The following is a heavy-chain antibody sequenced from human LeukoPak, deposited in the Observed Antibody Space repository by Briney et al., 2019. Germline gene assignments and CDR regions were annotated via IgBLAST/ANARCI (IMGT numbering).Heavy chain of an antibody. CDR1: GFTFSNYA. Sequence: GGSLRLSCAASGFTFSNYAMTWVRQAPGMGLKWVSSISGSGDSTYYADSVKGRFTISRDNSKNTLYLQMDSLRVEDTVIYYCAKVGIAGPSRGGGYLDYWGQGTPVTVSS. CDR2: ISGSGDST. V-gene: IGHV3-23*01. J-gene: IGHJ4*02. CDR3: AKVGIAGPSRGGGYLDY. D-gene: IGHD6-13*01.